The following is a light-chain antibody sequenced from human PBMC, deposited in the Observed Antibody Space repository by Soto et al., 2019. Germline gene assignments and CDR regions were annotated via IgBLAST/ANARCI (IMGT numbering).Light chain of an antibody. CDR1: SSDVGAYNY. CDR2: EVS. V-gene: IGLV2-14*01. J-gene: IGLJ3*02. CDR3: SSYTSSSTVLL. Sequence: QSALTQPASVSGSPGQSITISCTGTSSDVGAYNYVSWYQQHPGKAPKLMICEVSNRPSGVSNRFSGSKSGNTASLTISGLQAEDEADYYCSSYTSSSTVLLFGGGTKLTVL.